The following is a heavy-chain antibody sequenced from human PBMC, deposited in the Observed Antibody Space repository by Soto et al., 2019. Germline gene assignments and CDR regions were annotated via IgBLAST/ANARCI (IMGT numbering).Heavy chain of an antibody. V-gene: IGHV3-48*04. Sequence: GGSLRLSCAVSGFTFSSYSMNWVRQAPGKGLEWVSYISSGSSSIYYADSVKGRFTISRDNATNSLYLQMNNVRTEDTAVYYCARLPFPWGWFDPWGQGTLVTVSS. J-gene: IGHJ5*02. CDR2: ISSGSSSI. CDR3: ARLPFPWGWFDP. CDR1: GFTFSSYS. D-gene: IGHD3-16*01.